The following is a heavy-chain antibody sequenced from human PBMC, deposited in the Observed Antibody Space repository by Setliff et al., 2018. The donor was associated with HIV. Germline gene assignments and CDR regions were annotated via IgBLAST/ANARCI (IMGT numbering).Heavy chain of an antibody. CDR3: ARVPLYDILTGYPDY. D-gene: IGHD3-9*01. CDR1: GYSFTDYY. J-gene: IGHJ4*02. Sequence: GASVKVSCKASGYSFTDYYIHWVRQAPGQGLEWMGWINPNNGGTNYAQKFQGRVTMTRDTSISTAYMELSRLRSDDTAVYYCARVPLYDILTGYPDYWGQGTLVTVSS. CDR2: INPNNGGT. V-gene: IGHV1-2*02.